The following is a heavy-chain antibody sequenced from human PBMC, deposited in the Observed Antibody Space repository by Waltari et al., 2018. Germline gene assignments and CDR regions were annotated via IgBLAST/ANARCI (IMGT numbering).Heavy chain of an antibody. CDR1: DFSISDYY. V-gene: IGHV3-11*06. Sequence: QLVESGGGLVKPGGSLRLSCDASDFSISDYYMSWIRQDPGSGLEWLSYISISSSYTNYTDSGKGRFTISRNNAKNLVYLEMNNLRPEDTAVYFCARDKGDAFWYFDLWGRGTLVSVSS. CDR2: ISISSSYT. CDR3: ARDKGDAFWYFDL. D-gene: IGHD3-16*01. J-gene: IGHJ2*01.